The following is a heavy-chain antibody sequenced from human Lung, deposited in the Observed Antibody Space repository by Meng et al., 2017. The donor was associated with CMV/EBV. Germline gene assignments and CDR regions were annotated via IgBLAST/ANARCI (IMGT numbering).Heavy chain of an antibody. V-gene: IGHV3-74*01. CDR3: ARENYRQYYYYGMDV. Sequence: GESLKISCVASGFTFSSYWMHWVRQAPGKGLVWVSRIKSDGSSSAYADSVRGRFTISRDNAKNTLYLQMNSLRADDTAVYYCARENYRQYYYYGMDVWGKGTXVTVSS. J-gene: IGHJ6*04. CDR1: GFTFSSYW. D-gene: IGHD1-7*01. CDR2: IKSDGSSS.